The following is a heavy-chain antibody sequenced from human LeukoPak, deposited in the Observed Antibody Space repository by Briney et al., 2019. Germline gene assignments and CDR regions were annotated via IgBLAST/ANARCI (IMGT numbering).Heavy chain of an antibody. J-gene: IGHJ6*02. CDR2: IIPILGIA. CDR3: ARPGPIAVADPEKKTYYYYGMDV. Sequence: ASVKVSCKASGYTFTGYYMHWVRQAPGQGLEWMGRIIPILGIANYAQKFQGRVTITADKSTSTAYMELSSLRSEDTAVYYCARPGPIAVADPEKKTYYYYGMDVWGQGTTVTVSS. V-gene: IGHV1-69*02. CDR1: GYTFTGYY. D-gene: IGHD6-19*01.